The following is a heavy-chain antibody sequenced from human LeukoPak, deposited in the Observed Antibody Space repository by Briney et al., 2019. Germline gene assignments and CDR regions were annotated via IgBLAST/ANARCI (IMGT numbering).Heavy chain of an antibody. J-gene: IGHJ3*02. CDR2: INPSSGGT. CDR3: ARESPEDAFDI. V-gene: IGHV1-2*06. CDR1: GYTFTGYY. Sequence: ASVKVSCKASGYTFTGYYMHWVRQAPGQGLEWMGRINPSSGGTNYPQKFQGRVTMTRDTSMGTAYKELSRLRSDDTAVYYCARESPEDAFDIWGQGTMVTVSS.